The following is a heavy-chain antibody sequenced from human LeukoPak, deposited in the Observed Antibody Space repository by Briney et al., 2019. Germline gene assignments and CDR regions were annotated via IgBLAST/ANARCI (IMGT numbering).Heavy chain of an antibody. CDR2: IKQDESEK. J-gene: IGHJ4*02. Sequence: GGSLRLSCVVSGFTFSNYWMSWVRQAPGKGLEWVANIKQDESEKYYVDSVKGRFTISRDNAENSLYLQMNSLRAEDTAVYYCARGSAVTANNFDFWGQGTLVTVSS. CDR1: GFTFSNYW. V-gene: IGHV3-7*01. CDR3: ARGSAVTANNFDF. D-gene: IGHD4-11*01.